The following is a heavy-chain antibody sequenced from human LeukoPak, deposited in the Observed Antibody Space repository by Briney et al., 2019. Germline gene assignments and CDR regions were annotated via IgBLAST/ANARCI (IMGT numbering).Heavy chain of an antibody. CDR1: GYTFIGYY. J-gene: IGHJ4*02. D-gene: IGHD2/OR15-2a*01. V-gene: IGHV1-2*02. CDR2: INPNSGGT. CDR3: ARGAGSFYLARFDY. Sequence: ASVKVSCKASGYTFIGYYMHWVRQAPGQGLEWMGWINPNSGGTNYAQKFQGRVTMTRDTSISTAYMELSRVTSDDTAVYYCARGAGSFYLARFDYWGQGSLVTVSS.